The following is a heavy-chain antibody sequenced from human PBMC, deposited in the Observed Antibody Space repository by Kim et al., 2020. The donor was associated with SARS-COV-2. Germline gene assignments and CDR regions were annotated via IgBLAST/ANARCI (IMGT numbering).Heavy chain of an antibody. CDR2: INHSGST. CDR1: GGSFSGYY. J-gene: IGHJ4*02. V-gene: IGHV4-34*01. CDR3: ARGPLPRYYYGSGSYSPGHFDY. D-gene: IGHD3-10*01. Sequence: SETLSLTCAVYGGSFSGYYWSWIRQPPGKGLEWIGEINHSGSTNYNPSLKSRVTISVDTSKNQFSLKLSSVTAADTAVYYCARGPLPRYYYGSGSYSPGHFDYWGQGTLVTVSS.